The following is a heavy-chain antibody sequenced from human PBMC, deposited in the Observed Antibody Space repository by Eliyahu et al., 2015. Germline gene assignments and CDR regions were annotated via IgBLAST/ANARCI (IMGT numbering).Heavy chain of an antibody. Sequence: QVQLVQSGGGVVQPGRSLRLSCAASGYLFDSYGMHWVRQAPGKGLEWVAVTSFNGINKSYANSVKGRFTISRDNSKSTLYLQMDSLRVEDTAVYFCAKGDNPDYLQYWGQGALVTVSS. D-gene: IGHD3-10*02. V-gene: IGHV3-30*18. CDR1: GYLFDSYG. CDR3: AKGDNPDYLQY. CDR2: TSFNGINK. J-gene: IGHJ4*02.